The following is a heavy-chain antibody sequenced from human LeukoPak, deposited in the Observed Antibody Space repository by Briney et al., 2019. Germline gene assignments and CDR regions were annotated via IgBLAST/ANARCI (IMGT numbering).Heavy chain of an antibody. D-gene: IGHD3-10*01. V-gene: IGHV4-39*07. CDR1: GGSISSSSYY. CDR3: ARRYYYGSGSYRGYYYYYMDV. CDR2: IYYSGST. Sequence: SETLSLTCTVSGGSISSSSYYWGWIRQPPGKGLEWIGSIYYSGSTYYNPSLKSRVIISVDTSKNQFSLKLSSVTAADTAVYYCARRYYYGSGSYRGYYYYYMDVWGKGTTVTISS. J-gene: IGHJ6*03.